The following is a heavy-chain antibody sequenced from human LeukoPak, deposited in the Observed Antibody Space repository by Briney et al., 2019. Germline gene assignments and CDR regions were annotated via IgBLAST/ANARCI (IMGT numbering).Heavy chain of an antibody. V-gene: IGHV1-69*13. Sequence: SVKVSCKASGGTFSSYAISWVRQAPGQGLEWMGGIIPIFGTANYAQKFQGRVTVTADESTSTAYMELSSLRSEDTAVYYCADYGGEGAFDIWGQGTMVTVSS. J-gene: IGHJ3*02. CDR2: IIPIFGTA. CDR3: ADYGGEGAFDI. D-gene: IGHD4-23*01. CDR1: GGTFSSYA.